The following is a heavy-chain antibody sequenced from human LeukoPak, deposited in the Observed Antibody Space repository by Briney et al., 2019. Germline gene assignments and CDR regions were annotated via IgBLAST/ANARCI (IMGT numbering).Heavy chain of an antibody. V-gene: IGHV1-18*01. CDR2: ISAYNGNT. CDR3: ARVDLSGSSPSP. D-gene: IGHD6-6*01. Sequence: ASVEVSCRASGGTFISYAISWVRQAPGQGLEWMGWISAYNGNTNYAQKLQGRVTMTTDTSTSTAYMGLRSLRSDDTAVYYCARVDLSGSSPSPWGQGTLVTVSS. J-gene: IGHJ5*02. CDR1: GGTFISYA.